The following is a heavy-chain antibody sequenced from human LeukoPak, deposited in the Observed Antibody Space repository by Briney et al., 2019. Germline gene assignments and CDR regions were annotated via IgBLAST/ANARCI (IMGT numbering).Heavy chain of an antibody. J-gene: IGHJ4*02. CDR1: GFTFDDYA. CDR3: ARIGSGGDAY. V-gene: IGHV3-20*04. CDR2: VNWNGGRT. D-gene: IGHD6-19*01. Sequence: PGGSLRLSCAASGFTFDDYAMSWVRQAPGKGLEWVSGVNWNGGRTGYADSAKGRFTISRDNAKNSLYLQMNSLRAEDTALYYCARIGSGGDAYWGQGTLVTVSS.